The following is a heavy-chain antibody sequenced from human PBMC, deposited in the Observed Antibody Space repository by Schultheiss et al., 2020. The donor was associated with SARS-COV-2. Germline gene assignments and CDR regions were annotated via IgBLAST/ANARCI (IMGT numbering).Heavy chain of an antibody. D-gene: IGHD3-22*01. J-gene: IGHJ4*02. CDR3: ASGSYYEAMDN. V-gene: IGHV4-34*01. CDR2: IYYSGST. CDR1: GGSFSSYY. Sequence: SETLSLTCAVYGGSFSSYYWTWIRQSPGKGLEWIGSIYYSGSTYYNPSLKSRVTISVDTSKNQFSLKLSSVTAADTAVYFCASGSYYEAMDNWGQGTLVTVSS.